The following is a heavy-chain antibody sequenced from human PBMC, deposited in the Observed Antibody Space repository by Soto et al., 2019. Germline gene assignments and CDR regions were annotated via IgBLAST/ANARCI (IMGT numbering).Heavy chain of an antibody. Sequence: PGGSLRLSCAASGFTFSSYGMHWVRQAPGKGLEWVAVIWYDGSNKYYADSVKGRFTISRDNSKNTLYLQMNSLRAEDTAVYYCARDDDCSGGSCSSSYYYMDVWGKGTTVTVSS. CDR3: ARDDDCSGGSCSSSYYYMDV. V-gene: IGHV3-33*01. D-gene: IGHD2-15*01. CDR2: IWYDGSNK. CDR1: GFTFSSYG. J-gene: IGHJ6*03.